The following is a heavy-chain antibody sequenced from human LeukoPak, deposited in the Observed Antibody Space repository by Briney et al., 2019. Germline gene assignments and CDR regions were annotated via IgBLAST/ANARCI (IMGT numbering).Heavy chain of an antibody. CDR3: ARSYYGAYPFDP. CDR1: GGSISSYY. Sequence: SETLSLTCTVSGGSISSYYWSWIRQPPGKGLEWIGYIYTSGSTNYNPSLKSRVTISVDTSKNQFSLKLSSVTAADTAVYYCARSYYGAYPFDPWGQGTLVTVSS. J-gene: IGHJ5*02. D-gene: IGHD4-17*01. CDR2: IYTSGST. V-gene: IGHV4-4*09.